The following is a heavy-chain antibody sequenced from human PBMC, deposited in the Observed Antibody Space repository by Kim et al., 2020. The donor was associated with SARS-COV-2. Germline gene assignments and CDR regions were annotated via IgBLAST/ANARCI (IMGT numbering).Heavy chain of an antibody. CDR3: ALDCTGGVCYTSFGSLTWFDP. Sequence: SVKVSCKASGGTFSSYAISWVRQAPGQGLEWMGGIIPIFGTANYAQKFQGRVTITADESTSTAYMELSSLRSEDTAVYYCALDCTGGVCYTSFGSLTWFDPWGQGTLVTVSS. J-gene: IGHJ5*02. D-gene: IGHD2-8*02. CDR1: GGTFSSYA. CDR2: IIPIFGTA. V-gene: IGHV1-69*13.